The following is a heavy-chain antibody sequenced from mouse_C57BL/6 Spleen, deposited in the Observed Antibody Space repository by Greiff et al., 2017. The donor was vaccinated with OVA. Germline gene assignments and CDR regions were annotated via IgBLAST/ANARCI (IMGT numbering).Heavy chain of an antibody. J-gene: IGHJ2*01. V-gene: IGHV1-69*01. CDR3: ARRGPTEDFDY. CDR1: GYTFTSYW. CDR2: IDPSDSYT. Sequence: VQLQQPGAELVMPGASVKLSCKASGYTFTSYWMHWVKQRPGQGLEWIGEIDPSDSYTNYNQKFKGKSTLTVDKSSSTAYMQLSSLTSEDSAVYYCARRGPTEDFDYWGQGTTLTVSA.